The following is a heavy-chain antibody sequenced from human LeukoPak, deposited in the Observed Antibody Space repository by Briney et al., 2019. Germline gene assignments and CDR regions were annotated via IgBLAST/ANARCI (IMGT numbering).Heavy chain of an antibody. Sequence: GGSLRLSCTASGFTFSNSWMHWVRQAPGKGLEWVSRINSDGSNRYYADSVKGRFTISRDNAKNTLHLQMNSVRVEDRAVYYCTRRRSFGGVIIRSGGAFDIWGQGTTVTVSS. D-gene: IGHD3-16*02. CDR1: GFTFSNSW. CDR2: INSDGSNR. J-gene: IGHJ3*02. V-gene: IGHV3-74*01. CDR3: TRRRSFGGVIIRSGGAFDI.